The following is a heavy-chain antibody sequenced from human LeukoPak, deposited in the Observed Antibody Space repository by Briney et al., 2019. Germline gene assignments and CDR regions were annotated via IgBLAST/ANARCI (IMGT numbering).Heavy chain of an antibody. V-gene: IGHV4-34*01. CDR2: INHSGST. CDR1: GFTFSSYA. CDR3: ARRFRRGSYYVWDEYFDY. J-gene: IGHJ4*02. D-gene: IGHD1-26*01. Sequence: GSLRLSCAASGFTFSSYAMSWIRQPPGKGLEWIGEINHSGSTNYNPSLKSRVTISVDTSKNQFSLKLSSVTAADTAVYYCARRFRRGSYYVWDEYFDYWGQGTLVTVSS.